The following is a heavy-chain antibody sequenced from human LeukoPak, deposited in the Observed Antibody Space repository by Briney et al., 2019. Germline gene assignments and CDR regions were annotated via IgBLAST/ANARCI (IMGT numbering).Heavy chain of an antibody. CDR2: MNSDGSST. CDR1: GFIFSSYW. V-gene: IGHV3-74*01. Sequence: GGSLRLSCAASGFIFSSYWMHWVRQAPGKGLVWVSRMNSDGSSTSYADSVKGRFTISRDNAKNTLYLQMNSLRAEDTAVYYCAKDSVMLAYYFDYWGQGTLVTVSS. J-gene: IGHJ4*02. D-gene: IGHD2-8*01. CDR3: AKDSVMLAYYFDY.